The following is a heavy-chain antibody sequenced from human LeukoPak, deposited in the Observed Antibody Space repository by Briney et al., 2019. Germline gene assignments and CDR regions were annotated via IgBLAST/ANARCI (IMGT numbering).Heavy chain of an antibody. CDR1: GGPVRSARYY. CDR2: IYTSEST. Sequence: PSQTLSLTCTVSGGPVRSARYYWSWVRQPAGKGLEWIGRIYTSESTSYNPSLKSRVTMSLDTSRNQFSLKLSSVTAADTAVYYCARDDVGISAVGSVWGQGTLVTVSS. V-gene: IGHV4-61*02. CDR3: ARDDVGISAVGSV. D-gene: IGHD6-13*01. J-gene: IGHJ4*02.